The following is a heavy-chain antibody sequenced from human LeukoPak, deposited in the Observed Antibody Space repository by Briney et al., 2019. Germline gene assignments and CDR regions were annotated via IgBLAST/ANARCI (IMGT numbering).Heavy chain of an antibody. CDR3: ARDRGTTGSFYFDY. CDR2: IIPFFGTV. V-gene: IGHV1-69*01. CDR1: RVTSGTVG. J-gene: IGHJ4*02. D-gene: IGHD4-11*01. Sequence: LNPSCKASRVTSGTVGVSWVRQAPGQGLEWMGGIIPFFGTVNYAQTFQGRVTITADESTSTVYLEVSSLRSEDTAVYYCARDRGTTGSFYFDYWGQGTLVTVSS.